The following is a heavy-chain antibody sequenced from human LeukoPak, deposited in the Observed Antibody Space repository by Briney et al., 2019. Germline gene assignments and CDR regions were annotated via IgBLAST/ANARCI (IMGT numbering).Heavy chain of an antibody. CDR1: GGSFSGYY. D-gene: IGHD5-12*01. CDR2: INHSGST. CDR3: ARGEYSGYYDY. Sequence: SETLSLTCAVYGGSFSGYYWSWIRHPPGKGLEWIGEINHSGSTNYNPSLKSRVTISVDTSKNQFSLKLSSVTAADTAVYYCARGEYSGYYDYWGQGTLVTVSS. J-gene: IGHJ4*02. V-gene: IGHV4-34*01.